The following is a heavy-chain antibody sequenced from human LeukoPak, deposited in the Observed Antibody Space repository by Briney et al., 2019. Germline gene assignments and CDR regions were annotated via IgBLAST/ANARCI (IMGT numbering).Heavy chain of an antibody. V-gene: IGHV3-30-3*01. CDR2: ISYDGSNK. CDR1: GFTFSSYA. CDR3: ARGMAVQQLGFSPFDY. J-gene: IGHJ4*02. D-gene: IGHD6-13*01. Sequence: GALRLSCAASGFTFSSYAMHWVRQAPGKGLEWVAVISYDGSNKYYADSVKGRFTISRDNSKNTLYLQMNSLRAEDTAVYYCARGMAVQQLGFSPFDYWGQGTLVTVSS.